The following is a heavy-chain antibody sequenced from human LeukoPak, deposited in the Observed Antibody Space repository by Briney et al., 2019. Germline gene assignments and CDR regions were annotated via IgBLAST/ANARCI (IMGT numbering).Heavy chain of an antibody. CDR2: INPNDGDT. J-gene: IGHJ4*02. D-gene: IGHD2-2*01. CDR3: ARANFLYCSSSTCLFDY. CDR1: GYTFTDYY. Sequence: ASVKVSCKASGYTFTDYYMHWVRQAPGQGFEWMGWINPNDGDTNYAQKFQGRVTMTRDTSISTAHIEVSRLRSDDTAVYYCARANFLYCSSSTCLFDYWGQGTLVTVSS. V-gene: IGHV1-2*02.